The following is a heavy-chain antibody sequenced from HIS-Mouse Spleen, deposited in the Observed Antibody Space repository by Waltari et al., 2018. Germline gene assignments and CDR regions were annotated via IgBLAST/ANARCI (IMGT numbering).Heavy chain of an antibody. D-gene: IGHD1-26*01. Sequence: QVQLKESGPGLVKPSETLSLTCTVSGGSISSYYWSWIRQPAGKGLEWIGRIYTSGSTNSNPSLKSRVTMSVDTSKNQFSLKLSSVTAADTAVYYCARLLWRYHRVGATSGWFDPWGQGTLVTVSS. CDR2: IYTSGST. J-gene: IGHJ5*02. V-gene: IGHV4-4*07. CDR3: ARLLWRYHRVGATSGWFDP. CDR1: GGSISSYY.